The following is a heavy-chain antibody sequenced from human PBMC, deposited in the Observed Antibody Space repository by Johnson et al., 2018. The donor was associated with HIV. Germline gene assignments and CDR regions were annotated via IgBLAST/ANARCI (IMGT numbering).Heavy chain of an antibody. CDR2: INSDESST. D-gene: IGHD6-19*01. Sequence: VQLVESGGGVVQPGRSLRLSCSASGFTFSNYWMHWVRQAPGKGLVWVSRINSDESSTSYADSVKGRFTISRDNAKNTLYLQMNSLRAEDTAVYYCAKDYWGHSSGWLGDAFDSWGQGTMVTVSS. CDR3: AKDYWGHSSGWLGDAFDS. J-gene: IGHJ3*02. CDR1: GFTFSNYW. V-gene: IGHV3-74*01.